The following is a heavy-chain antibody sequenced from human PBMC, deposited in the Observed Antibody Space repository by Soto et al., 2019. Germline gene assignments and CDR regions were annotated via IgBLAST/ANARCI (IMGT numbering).Heavy chain of an antibody. CDR3: AARSGGSSGWYDRYFQH. D-gene: IGHD6-19*01. J-gene: IGHJ1*01. Sequence: GASVKVSCKASGYTFTGYYMHWVRQAPGQGLEWLGWIIVSSGGTNYAQKFQERVTITRDMSTSTAYMELSSLRSEDTAVYYCAARSGGSSGWYDRYFQHCGQGTLGTVSS. CDR2: IIVSSGGT. CDR1: GYTFTGYY. V-gene: IGHV1-2*02.